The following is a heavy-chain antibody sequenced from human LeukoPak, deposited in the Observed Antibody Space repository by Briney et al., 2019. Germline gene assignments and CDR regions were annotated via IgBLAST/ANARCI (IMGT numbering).Heavy chain of an antibody. CDR2: ISTYNGNT. Sequence: ASVKVSCKASGYTFTSYGISWVRQAPGQGLEWMGWISTYNGNTNYAQKLQGRVTMTTDTSTTTAYMELRSLRSDDTAVYCCARDLDGSGICYYWGQGTLVTVSS. D-gene: IGHD3-10*01. CDR3: ARDLDGSGICYY. CDR1: GYTFTSYG. V-gene: IGHV1-18*01. J-gene: IGHJ4*02.